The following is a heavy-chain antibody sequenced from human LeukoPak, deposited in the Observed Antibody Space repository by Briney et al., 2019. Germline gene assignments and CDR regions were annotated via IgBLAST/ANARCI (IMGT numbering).Heavy chain of an antibody. J-gene: IGHJ6*02. CDR3: ARRGVRYYGSGSSYYYGMDV. Sequence: PGGSLRLSCAASGFTFSSYAMSWVRQAPGKGLEWVSAISGSGGSTYYADSVKGRFTISRDNSKNTLYLQMNSLRAEDTAVYYCARRGVRYYGSGSSYYYGMDVWGQGTTVTVSS. V-gene: IGHV3-23*01. CDR2: ISGSGGST. D-gene: IGHD3-10*01. CDR1: GFTFSSYA.